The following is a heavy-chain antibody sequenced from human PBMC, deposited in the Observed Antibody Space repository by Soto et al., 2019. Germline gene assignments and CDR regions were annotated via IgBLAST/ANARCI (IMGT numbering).Heavy chain of an antibody. CDR2: IVPMSGSP. D-gene: IGHD3-10*01. CDR1: GGTFSSYG. Sequence: QVQLVQSGAEVKKPGSSVKVSCKASGGTFSSYGIHWVRQAPGQGLEWMGGIVPMSGSPNYVQKFQGRVAISVDESMKAAYMELRSLRSEDTAMYYCARENYYGSGSYYRDAFDIWGQGTMVTVSS. V-gene: IGHV1-69*01. J-gene: IGHJ3*02. CDR3: ARENYYGSGSYYRDAFDI.